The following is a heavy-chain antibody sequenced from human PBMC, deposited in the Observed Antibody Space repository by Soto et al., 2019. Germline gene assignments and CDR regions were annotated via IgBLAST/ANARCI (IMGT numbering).Heavy chain of an antibody. CDR1: GGSNSSYY. V-gene: IGHV4-59*01. CDR3: ARGGMATPLNP. CDR2: IYYSGST. D-gene: IGHD5-12*01. J-gene: IGHJ5*02. Sequence: SETLSLTCTVFGGSNSSYYWSWIRQPTGKGLEWIGYIYYSGSTNYNPSLKSRVTISVDTSKKQFSLKLRSVTAADTAEYYCARGGMATPLNPWGQGTLVTVSS.